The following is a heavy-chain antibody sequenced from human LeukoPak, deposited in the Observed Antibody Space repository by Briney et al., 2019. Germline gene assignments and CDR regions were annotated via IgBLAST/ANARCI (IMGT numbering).Heavy chain of an antibody. Sequence: GGSLRLSCAASRFTFSSYEMNWVRQAPGKGLEWVSYISSSGRTIKYADFVKGRFTISRDNAKNSLYLQMNSLRAEDTAVYYCARDGAGGAVDYWGQGTLVTVSS. J-gene: IGHJ4*02. CDR3: ARDGAGGAVDY. CDR2: ISSSGRTI. CDR1: RFTFSSYE. V-gene: IGHV3-48*03. D-gene: IGHD3-10*01.